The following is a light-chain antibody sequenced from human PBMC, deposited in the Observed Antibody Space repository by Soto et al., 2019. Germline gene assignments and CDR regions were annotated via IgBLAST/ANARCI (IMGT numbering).Light chain of an antibody. Sequence: SVLTQAPSLSGAHRRRVTLSCPWSSSNIGPTYYLHFYHHLPLTAPXLLXXXXXXXXXXXXXLXXXSKSATSASLAITGLQAEDEADYYCQSYDSSLSGYVFGTGTKVTVL. V-gene: IGLV1-40*01. CDR2: XXX. J-gene: IGLJ1*01. CDR3: QSYDSSLSGYV. CDR1: SSNIGPTYY.